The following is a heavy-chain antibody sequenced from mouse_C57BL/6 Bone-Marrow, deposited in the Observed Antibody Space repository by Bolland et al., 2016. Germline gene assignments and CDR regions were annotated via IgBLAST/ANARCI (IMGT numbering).Heavy chain of an antibody. D-gene: IGHD1-1*01. J-gene: IGHJ3*01. CDR2: NYGTT. V-gene: IGHV1-39*01. Sequence: NYGTTSYNQKFKGKATLTVDQSSSTAYMQLNSLTSEDSAVYYCATLTTVEAMDYWGQGTLV. CDR3: ATLTTVEAMDY.